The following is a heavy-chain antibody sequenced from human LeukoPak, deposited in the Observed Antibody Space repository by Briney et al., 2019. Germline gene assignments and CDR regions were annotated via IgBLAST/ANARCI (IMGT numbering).Heavy chain of an antibody. CDR1: GFTFSSYW. Sequence: GGSLRLSCAASGFTFSSYWMSWVRQAPGKGLEWVANIRQDGSVQNYVDSVKGRFTISRDNPKNSVYLQMSSLRAEDTAVFYCLVTTRSRGFDYWGQGTLVTVSS. V-gene: IGHV3-7*01. CDR3: LVTTRSRGFDY. J-gene: IGHJ4*02. D-gene: IGHD1/OR15-1a*01. CDR2: IRQDGSVQ.